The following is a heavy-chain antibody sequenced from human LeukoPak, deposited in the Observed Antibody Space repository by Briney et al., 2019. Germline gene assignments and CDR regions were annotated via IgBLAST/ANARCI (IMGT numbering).Heavy chain of an antibody. V-gene: IGHV3-30*04. CDR3: ARDTYYDFWSGYYGFDP. J-gene: IGHJ5*02. Sequence: AGGSLRLSCAASGFTFSSYAMHWVRQAPGKGLEWVAVISYDESNKYYADSVKGRFTISRDNSKNTLYLQMNSLRAEDTAVYYCARDTYYDFWSGYYGFDPWGQGTLVTVSS. CDR1: GFTFSSYA. CDR2: ISYDESNK. D-gene: IGHD3-3*01.